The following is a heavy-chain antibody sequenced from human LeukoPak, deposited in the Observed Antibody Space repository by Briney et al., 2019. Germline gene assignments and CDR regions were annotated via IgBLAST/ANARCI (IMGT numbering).Heavy chain of an antibody. Sequence: SETLSLTCTVSGGSISNCYWSWIRQPPGKGLEWIGYIYYSGSTNYNPSLKSRVTMSVDTSKNQFSLKLSSVTAADTAVYYCARYDFNKFFDYWGQGTLVTVSS. V-gene: IGHV4-59*01. D-gene: IGHD3-3*01. CDR3: ARYDFNKFFDY. CDR1: GGSISNCY. J-gene: IGHJ4*02. CDR2: IYYSGST.